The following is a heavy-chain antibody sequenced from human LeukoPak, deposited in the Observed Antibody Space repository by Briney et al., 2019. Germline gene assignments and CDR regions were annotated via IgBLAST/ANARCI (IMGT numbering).Heavy chain of an antibody. CDR1: GFTFSTYA. Sequence: GGSLRLSCAASGFTFSTYAMSWVRQAPGKGLQWVSTVSGSGGSTYYADSVKGRFTISRDNSKNTLFLQMNSLRAEDTAVDYCAKEGLESAAWDYWGQGTLVTVSS. J-gene: IGHJ4*02. CDR3: AKEGLESAAWDY. D-gene: IGHD2-15*01. CDR2: VSGSGGST. V-gene: IGHV3-23*01.